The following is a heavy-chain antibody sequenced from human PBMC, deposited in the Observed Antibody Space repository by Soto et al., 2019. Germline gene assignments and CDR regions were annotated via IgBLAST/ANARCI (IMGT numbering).Heavy chain of an antibody. Sequence: FENPCLPPAVFCGAFRGFYWRWIRQPPGKGLEWIGEINHSGSTNYNPSLKSRVTISIDTSKNQFSLKLSSVTAADTALYYCARGGLGYYYGLDVWGQGTTVTVSS. V-gene: IGHV4-34*01. CDR1: CGAFRGFY. D-gene: IGHD3-9*01. CDR2: INHSGST. J-gene: IGHJ6*02. CDR3: ARGGLGYYYGLDV.